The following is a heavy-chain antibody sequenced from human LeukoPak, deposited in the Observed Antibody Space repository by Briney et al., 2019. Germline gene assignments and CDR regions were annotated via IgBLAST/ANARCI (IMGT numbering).Heavy chain of an antibody. D-gene: IGHD5-18*01. Sequence: GGSLRLSCAASGFTLSSCSMNWVRQAPGKGLEWVSYISSDCSTIYYADSVKGRFTISRDNAKNSLYLQMNSLRAEDTAVYYCARLSGYSYSEYYFDYWGQGTLVTVSS. CDR1: GFTLSSCS. V-gene: IGHV3-48*01. CDR3: ARLSGYSYSEYYFDY. CDR2: ISSDCSTI. J-gene: IGHJ4*02.